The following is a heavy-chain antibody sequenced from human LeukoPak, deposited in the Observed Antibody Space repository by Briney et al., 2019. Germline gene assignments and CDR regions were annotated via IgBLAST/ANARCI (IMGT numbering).Heavy chain of an antibody. V-gene: IGHV3-21*01. CDR3: ARDHEPTYSVRDYAFDI. D-gene: IGHD5/OR15-5a*01. Sequence: GGSLRLSCAASGFTFSSYSMNWVRQAPGKGLEWVSSISSSSSYIYYADSVKGRFTISRDNAKNSLYLQMNSLRAEDTAVYYCARDHEPTYSVRDYAFDIWGQGTMVTVSS. CDR1: GFTFSSYS. CDR2: ISSSSSYI. J-gene: IGHJ3*02.